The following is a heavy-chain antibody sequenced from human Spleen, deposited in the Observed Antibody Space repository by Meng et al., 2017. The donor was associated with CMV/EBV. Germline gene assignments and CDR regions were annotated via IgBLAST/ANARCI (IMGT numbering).Heavy chain of an antibody. CDR2: INPNSGGT. CDR1: GYTFTGYY. CDR3: ARDQSLWRGGDYFDY. V-gene: IGHV1-2*02. D-gene: IGHD2-21*01. J-gene: IGHJ4*02. Sequence: ASVKVSCKASGYTFTGYYIHWVRQAPGQGLEWMGWINPNSGGTDSAQKFQGRVSMTSDTSINTAYMELRRLTSDDTAVYYCARDQSLWRGGDYFDYWGQGALVTVSS.